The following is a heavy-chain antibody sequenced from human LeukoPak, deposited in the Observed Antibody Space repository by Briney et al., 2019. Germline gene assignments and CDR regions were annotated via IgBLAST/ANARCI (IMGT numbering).Heavy chain of an antibody. CDR2: ISDSSTYI. V-gene: IGHV3-21*01. D-gene: IGHD5-12*01. Sequence: AGSLRLSCAASGFTFSTYSMNWVRQAPGKGLDLVSSISDSSTYIYYADSVKGRFTISRDNAKNSLYLQMNSLRAEDTAVYYCARVPRGGYSGYGGIDYWGQGTLVTVSS. J-gene: IGHJ4*02. CDR3: ARVPRGGYSGYGGIDY. CDR1: GFTFSTYS.